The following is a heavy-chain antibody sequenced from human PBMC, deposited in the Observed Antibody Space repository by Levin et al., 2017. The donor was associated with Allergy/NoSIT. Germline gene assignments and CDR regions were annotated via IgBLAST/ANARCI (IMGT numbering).Heavy chain of an antibody. V-gene: IGHV3-30*18. CDR3: AKLTAPKQLADPFDY. D-gene: IGHD6-6*01. J-gene: IGHJ4*02. CDR2: ISSDGSNK. Sequence: GGSLRLSCAASGFTFNTYGMHWVRQAPGKGLEWVAVISSDGSNKYYADSVKGRFTISRDNSKNTLYLLMNSLRAEDTAVYYCAKLTAPKQLADPFDYWGQGTLVTVSS. CDR1: GFTFNTYG.